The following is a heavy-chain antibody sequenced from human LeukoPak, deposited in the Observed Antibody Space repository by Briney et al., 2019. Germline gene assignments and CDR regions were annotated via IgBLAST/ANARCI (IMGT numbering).Heavy chain of an antibody. D-gene: IGHD3-3*01. V-gene: IGHV3-20*04. CDR3: AREGEKTYYDFWTTYYIGY. J-gene: IGHJ4*02. Sequence: GGTLRLSCAASGFTFSSYWMTWVRRAPGKGLEWVASINGSGGKTGYADSVKGRFTISRDNAKNSLYLQLNSLRAEDTALYYCAREGEKTYYDFWTTYYIGYWGQGTLVTVSS. CDR2: INGSGGKT. CDR1: GFTFSSYW.